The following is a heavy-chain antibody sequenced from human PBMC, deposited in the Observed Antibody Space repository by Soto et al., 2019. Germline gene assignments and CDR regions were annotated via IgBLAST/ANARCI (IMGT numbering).Heavy chain of an antibody. CDR2: ISGSGGST. J-gene: IGHJ4*02. CDR3: ANTYSSSWYHPNNFDY. Sequence: PGGSLRLSCAASGFTFSSYAMSWVRQAPGKGLEWVSAISGSGGSTYYADSVKGRFTISRDNSKNTLYLQMNSLRAEDTAVYYCANTYSSSWYHPNNFDYWGQGTLVTVSS. CDR1: GFTFSSYA. D-gene: IGHD6-13*01. V-gene: IGHV3-23*01.